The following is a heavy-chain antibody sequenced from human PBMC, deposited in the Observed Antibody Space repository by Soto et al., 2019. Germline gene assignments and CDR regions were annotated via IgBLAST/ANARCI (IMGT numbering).Heavy chain of an antibody. V-gene: IGHV4-30-4*01. D-gene: IGHD3-3*01. CDR2: IYYSGST. CDR1: GGSSISGDYY. Sequence: PSETLSLTCTVSGGSSISGDYYWSWIRQPPGKGLEWIGYIYYSGSTYYNPSLKSRVTISVDTSKNQFSLKLSSVTAADTAVYYCARDRHDFRSGYYTRWFDPCGQGTLVTVSS. CDR3: ARDRHDFRSGYYTRWFDP. J-gene: IGHJ5*02.